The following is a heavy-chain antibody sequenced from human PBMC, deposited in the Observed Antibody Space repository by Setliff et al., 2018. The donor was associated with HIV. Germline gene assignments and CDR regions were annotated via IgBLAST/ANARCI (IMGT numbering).Heavy chain of an antibody. CDR2: IYTSGST. D-gene: IGHD3-10*01. CDR1: GGSMSTYY. CDR3: ARGRDKYGPIDY. Sequence: ASETLSLTCTVSGGSMSTYYWSWIRQPPGKGLEWIGYIYTSGSTNYNPSLRSRVTISVDTSKNHFSLRLSSVTAADTAVYYCARGRDKYGPIDYWGQGTLVTVSS. V-gene: IGHV4-4*08. J-gene: IGHJ4*02.